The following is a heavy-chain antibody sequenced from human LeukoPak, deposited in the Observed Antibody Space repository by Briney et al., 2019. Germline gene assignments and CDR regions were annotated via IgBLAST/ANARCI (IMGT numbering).Heavy chain of an antibody. D-gene: IGHD3-22*01. CDR1: GFILSSFD. Sequence: PGGSLRLSCAPSGFILSSFDMHWVRQAPGKGLEWVASIRYDGSDKYYADSVKGRFTVSRDNSQNTLYLQMSSLGTEDTAVYFCAKDRGDYFDTSSHSFDSWGQGTLVTVSS. CDR2: IRYDGSDK. V-gene: IGHV3-30*02. J-gene: IGHJ4*02. CDR3: AKDRGDYFDTSSHSFDS.